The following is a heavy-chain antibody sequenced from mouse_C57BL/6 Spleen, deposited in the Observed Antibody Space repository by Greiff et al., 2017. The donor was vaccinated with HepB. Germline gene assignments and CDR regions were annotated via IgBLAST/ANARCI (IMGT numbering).Heavy chain of an antibody. CDR2: ISSGSSTI. CDR1: GFTFSDYG. Sequence: EVQLVESGGGLVKPGGSLQLSCAASGFTFSDYGMHWVRQAPEKGLEWVAYISSGSSTIYYADTVKGRFPISRDNAKNTLFLQMTSLRSEDTAMYYCARQDYSNYEAWFAYWGQGTLVTVSA. CDR3: ARQDYSNYEAWFAY. J-gene: IGHJ3*01. D-gene: IGHD2-5*01. V-gene: IGHV5-17*01.